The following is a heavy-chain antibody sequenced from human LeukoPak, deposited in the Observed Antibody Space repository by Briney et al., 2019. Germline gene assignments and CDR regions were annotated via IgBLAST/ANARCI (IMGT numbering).Heavy chain of an antibody. V-gene: IGHV4-34*01. CDR2: INHSEST. Sequence: PGGSLRLSCAASGFTFSSYAMSWIRQPPGKGLEWIGEINHSESTNYNPSLKSRVTISVDTSKNQFSLKLSSVTAADTAVYYCARVKEHGWFDPWGQGTLVTVSS. CDR1: GFTFSSYA. CDR3: ARVKEHGWFDP. J-gene: IGHJ5*02. D-gene: IGHD1/OR15-1a*01.